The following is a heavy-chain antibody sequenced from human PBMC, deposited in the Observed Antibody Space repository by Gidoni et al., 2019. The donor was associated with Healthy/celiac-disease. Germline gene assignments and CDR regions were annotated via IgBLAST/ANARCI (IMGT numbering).Heavy chain of an antibody. D-gene: IGHD6-6*01. Sequence: EVQLLASGGGLVQPGGSLSLSCAASGFPFSSYAMSWVRQAPGKGLEWVAAIRGSGGSKYYADSVKGRFTISRDNSKNTLYLQMNSLRAEDTAVYYCAKDPGQLVPHYWFDPWGQGTLVTVSS. CDR2: IRGSGGSK. V-gene: IGHV3-23*01. J-gene: IGHJ5*02. CDR3: AKDPGQLVPHYWFDP. CDR1: GFPFSSYA.